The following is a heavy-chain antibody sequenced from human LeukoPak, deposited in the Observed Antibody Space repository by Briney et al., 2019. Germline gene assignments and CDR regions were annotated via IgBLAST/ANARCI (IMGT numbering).Heavy chain of an antibody. Sequence: GGSLRLSCAAAGFTFSSYAMPWVRQTPGKGLEWVSAISGSGGSTYYADSVKGRFTISRDNSKNTLYLQMNSLRAEDTAVYYCAKDLVRGVIIPHVFDMWGQGTMVTVSS. CDR2: ISGSGGST. V-gene: IGHV3-23*01. D-gene: IGHD3-10*01. CDR1: GFTFSSYA. J-gene: IGHJ3*02. CDR3: AKDLVRGVIIPHVFDM.